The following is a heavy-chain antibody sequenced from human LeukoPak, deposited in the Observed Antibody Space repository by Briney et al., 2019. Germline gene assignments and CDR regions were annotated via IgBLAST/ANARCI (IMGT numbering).Heavy chain of an antibody. J-gene: IGHJ4*02. Sequence: GGSLRLSCAASGFTFSSYAMHWVRQAPGKGLEWVAVISYDGSNKYYADSVKGRFTISRDNSKNTLYPQMNSLRAEDTAAYYCARDRYSGYGGFDYWGQGTLVTVSS. CDR2: ISYDGSNK. CDR3: ARDRYSGYGGFDY. D-gene: IGHD5-12*01. V-gene: IGHV3-30*04. CDR1: GFTFSSYA.